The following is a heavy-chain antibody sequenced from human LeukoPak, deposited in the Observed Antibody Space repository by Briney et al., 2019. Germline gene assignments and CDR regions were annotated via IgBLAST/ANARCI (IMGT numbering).Heavy chain of an antibody. CDR3: ARTPVYYDILTGSVFDY. D-gene: IGHD3-9*01. Sequence: ASVKVSCKASGYTFTSYDINWVRQAPGQGLECMGWISGYHGNTNYAQKLQGRVTMTTDTSTTTAYMELRSLRSDDTAVYYCARTPVYYDILTGSVFDYWGQGTLVTVSS. CDR1: GYTFTSYD. J-gene: IGHJ4*02. V-gene: IGHV1-18*01. CDR2: ISGYHGNT.